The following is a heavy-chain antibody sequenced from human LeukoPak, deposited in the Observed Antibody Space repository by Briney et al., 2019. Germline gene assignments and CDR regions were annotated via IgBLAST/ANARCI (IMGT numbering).Heavy chain of an antibody. J-gene: IGHJ3*02. CDR3: ARFGDRDAFDI. Sequence: ASVKVSCKASGYTFTSYAMNWVRQAPGQGLEWMGWINTNTGDPTYAQGFTGRFVFSLDTSVSTAYLQICSLKAEDTAVYYCARFGDRDAFDIWGQGTMVTVSS. CDR2: INTNTGDP. V-gene: IGHV7-4-1*01. D-gene: IGHD3-16*01. CDR1: GYTFTSYA.